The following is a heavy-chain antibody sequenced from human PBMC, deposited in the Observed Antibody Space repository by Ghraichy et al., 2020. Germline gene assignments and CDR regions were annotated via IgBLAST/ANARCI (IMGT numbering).Heavy chain of an antibody. Sequence: SVKVSCKASGGTFSSYAISWVRQAPGQGLEWMGGIIPIFGTANYAQKFQGRVTITADESTSTAYMELSSLRSEDTAVYYCARGAYYDSSGLNWFDPWGQGTLVTVSS. J-gene: IGHJ5*02. V-gene: IGHV1-69*13. D-gene: IGHD3-22*01. CDR3: ARGAYYDSSGLNWFDP. CDR2: IIPIFGTA. CDR1: GGTFSSYA.